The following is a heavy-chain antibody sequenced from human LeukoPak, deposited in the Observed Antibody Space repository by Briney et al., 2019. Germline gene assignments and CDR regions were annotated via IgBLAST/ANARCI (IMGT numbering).Heavy chain of an antibody. CDR3: ASVYKYGMDV. CDR1: GYTLTSYY. Sequence: GASVKVSCTASGYTLTSYYLHWVRQAPGQGLEWMAIINPSGGSTSHAQKFQGRVTMTRDTSASTVYMEPSSLRSEDTAVYYCASVYKYGMDVWGQGTTVTVSS. J-gene: IGHJ6*02. CDR2: INPSGGST. V-gene: IGHV1-46*01.